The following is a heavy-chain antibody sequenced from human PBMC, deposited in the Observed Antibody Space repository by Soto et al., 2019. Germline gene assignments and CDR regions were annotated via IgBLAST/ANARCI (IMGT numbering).Heavy chain of an antibody. CDR1: GYSFTSYW. CDR3: ARPDSNGWYGS. CDR2: IYPADSDT. V-gene: IGHV5-51*01. J-gene: IGHJ5*01. D-gene: IGHD6-19*01. Sequence: GESLKISCKGSGYSFTSYWIAWVRQMPGNGLEWMAIIYPADSDTRCRTSFQDQVTSSAYKPISPAYLQWSSLSPSDTAKYCCARPDSNGWYGSWGQGTLVTVSS.